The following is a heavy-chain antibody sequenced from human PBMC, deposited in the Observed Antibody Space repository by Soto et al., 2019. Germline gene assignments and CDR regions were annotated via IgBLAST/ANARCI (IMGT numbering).Heavy chain of an antibody. Sequence: QVQLQESGPGLVKPSQTLSLTCTVSGGSIRSGGYYWSWIRQPPGKGLEWSGYIYYRGSTYYNPSRKSRVTISVDTSKNLFSLKLSSVTAADTAVYYCARDPTCSGGSCYPAGGDWFDPWGQGTLVTVSS. CDR3: ARDPTCSGGSCYPAGGDWFDP. CDR1: GGSIRSGGYY. CDR2: IYYRGST. D-gene: IGHD2-15*01. V-gene: IGHV4-30-4*01. J-gene: IGHJ5*02.